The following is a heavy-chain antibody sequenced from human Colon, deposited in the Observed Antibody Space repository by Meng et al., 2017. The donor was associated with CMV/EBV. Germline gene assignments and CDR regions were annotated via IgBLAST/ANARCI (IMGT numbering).Heavy chain of an antibody. CDR1: GFTFTNYG. CDR3: AKGSSSWWTGFDY. V-gene: IGHV3-23*01. J-gene: IGHJ4*02. Sequence: GGSLRLSCAASGFTFTNYGMSWVRQAPGKGLEWVSSISGNGGNTNYAGSVKGRFTISRDNSKNTLYLQMNSLRADDTAVYYCAKGSSSWWTGFDYWGQGTLVTVSS. CDR2: ISGNGGNT. D-gene: IGHD6-13*01.